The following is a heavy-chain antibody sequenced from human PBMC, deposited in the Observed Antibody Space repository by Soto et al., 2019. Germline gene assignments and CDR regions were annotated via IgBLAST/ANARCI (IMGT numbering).Heavy chain of an antibody. Sequence: PGGSVSLSCAASGFTFTRYSMNWVRQAPRKGLEWVSSMSSTTNYIYYADSVKGRCTVPRDNAKNTLYLQMNSLRAEDTAVYDCARTITMVRGGYGMDVWGQGTTVTVSS. CDR3: ARTITMVRGGYGMDV. CDR1: GFTFTRYS. V-gene: IGHV3-21*04. CDR2: MSSTTNYI. J-gene: IGHJ6*02. D-gene: IGHD3-10*01.